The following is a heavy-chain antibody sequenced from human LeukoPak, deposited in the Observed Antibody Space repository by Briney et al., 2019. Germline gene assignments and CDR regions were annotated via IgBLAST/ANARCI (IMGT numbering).Heavy chain of an antibody. CDR2: IYYSGST. V-gene: IGHV4-34*01. Sequence: SETLSLTCAVYGGSFSGSYWSWIRQPPGKGLEWIGSIYYSGSTYYNPSLKSRVTISVDTSKNQFSLKLSSVTAADTAVYYCARSPRYYYDSNQIEAFDYWGQGTLVTVSS. CDR3: ARSPRYYYDSNQIEAFDY. D-gene: IGHD3-22*01. CDR1: GGSFSGSY. J-gene: IGHJ4*02.